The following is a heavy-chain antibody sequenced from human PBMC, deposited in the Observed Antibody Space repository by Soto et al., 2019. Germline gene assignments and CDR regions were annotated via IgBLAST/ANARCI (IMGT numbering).Heavy chain of an antibody. CDR3: ARGGGVPALGDP. CDR2: ISASGNT. D-gene: IGHD3-16*01. CDR1: GVSMRNSY. Sequence: SETLSLTCSVSGVSMRNSYWTWIRQSAGKGLEWIGRISASGNTNYNPSLNSRLTMSVDTSKNQVSLKLTSVTAADTAVYYCARGGGVPALGDPWGQGTLVTVSS. J-gene: IGHJ5*02. V-gene: IGHV4-4*07.